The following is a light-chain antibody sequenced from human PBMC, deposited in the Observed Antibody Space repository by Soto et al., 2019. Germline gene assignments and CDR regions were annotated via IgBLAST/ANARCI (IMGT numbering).Light chain of an antibody. CDR2: RAS. CDR1: ETINGW. Sequence: DIQMTQSPSTLSAFVGDRVTITCRASETINGWLAWYQQKPGQAPKLLISRASTLESGVPSRLSGSGSETEFTLTISSLQPDDFALYYCQQYKTYSSSTFGQGTKVEI. J-gene: IGKJ2*01. V-gene: IGKV1-5*03. CDR3: QQYKTYSSST.